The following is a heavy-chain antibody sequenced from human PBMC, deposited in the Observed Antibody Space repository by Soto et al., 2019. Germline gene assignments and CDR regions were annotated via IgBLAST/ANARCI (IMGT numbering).Heavy chain of an antibody. Sequence: QITLKESGPTLVKPTQTLTLTCTFSGFSLSTSGVGVGWIRQPPGKALEWLALIYWDDDKRYSPSLKSRLTITKDTCRVQVVLTMTNMDPVDTATYYCAHSIWSYFGGDCHSWYGMDVWGQGTTVTVSS. J-gene: IGHJ6*02. D-gene: IGHD2-21*02. CDR2: IYWDDDK. CDR1: GFSLSTSGVG. CDR3: AHSIWSYFGGDCHSWYGMDV. V-gene: IGHV2-5*02.